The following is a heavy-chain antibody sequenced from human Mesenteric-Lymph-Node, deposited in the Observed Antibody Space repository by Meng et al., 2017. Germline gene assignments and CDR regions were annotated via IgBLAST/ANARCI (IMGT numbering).Heavy chain of an antibody. CDR1: GYTFTGYY. J-gene: IGHJ3*02. Sequence: ASVKVSCKASGYTFTGYYMHWVRQAPGQGLEWMGWINPNSGGTNYAQKFQGRVTMTRDTSISTAYMELSRLRSDDTAVYYCARDRERSYYYDSSGYQPDAFDIWGQGTMVTVSS. V-gene: IGHV1-2*02. D-gene: IGHD3-22*01. CDR3: ARDRERSYYYDSSGYQPDAFDI. CDR2: INPNSGGT.